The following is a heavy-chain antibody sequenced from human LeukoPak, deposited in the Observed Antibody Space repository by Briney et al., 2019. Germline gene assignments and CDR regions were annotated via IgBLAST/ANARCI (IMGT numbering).Heavy chain of an antibody. Sequence: PSETLSLTCTVSGGSIRSYYWSWIRQPPGKGLEWIGYIYYSGSTNYNPSLKSRVTISVDTSKNQFSLKLSSVTAADTAVYYCASGIAVLTTAPDVFDIWGQGTMVTVSS. CDR1: GGSIRSYY. J-gene: IGHJ3*02. CDR2: IYYSGST. CDR3: ASGIAVLTTAPDVFDI. V-gene: IGHV4-59*01. D-gene: IGHD6-19*01.